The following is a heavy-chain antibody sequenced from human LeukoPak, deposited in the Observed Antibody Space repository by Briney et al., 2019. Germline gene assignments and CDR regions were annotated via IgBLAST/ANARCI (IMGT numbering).Heavy chain of an antibody. CDR2: INHSGST. CDR1: GGSFSGYY. J-gene: IGHJ4*02. CDR3: ARRDPRWLHELN. D-gene: IGHD5-24*01. Sequence: PSETLSLTCAVYGGSFSGYYWSWIRQPPGKGLEWIGEINHSGSTNYNPSLKSRVTISVDTSKNQFSLKLSSATAADTAVYYCARRDPRWLHELNWGQGTLVTVSS. V-gene: IGHV4-34*01.